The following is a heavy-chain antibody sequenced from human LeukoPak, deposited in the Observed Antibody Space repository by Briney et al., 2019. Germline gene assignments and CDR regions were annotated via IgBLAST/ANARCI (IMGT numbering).Heavy chain of an antibody. V-gene: IGHV4-39*07. CDR2: IYYSGST. CDR3: ARKALSSGSRYFDL. CDR1: GGSITSSSYY. J-gene: IGHJ2*01. Sequence: SETLSLTCTVSGGSITSSSYYWGWIRQPPGKGLEWIGNIYYSGSTYYNPSLKSRVTISVDTSKNQFSLKLSSVTAVDTAVYYCARKALSSGSRYFDLWGRGTLVTVSS. D-gene: IGHD3-22*01.